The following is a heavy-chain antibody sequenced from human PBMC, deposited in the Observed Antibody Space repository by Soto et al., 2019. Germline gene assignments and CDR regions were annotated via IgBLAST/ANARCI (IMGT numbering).Heavy chain of an antibody. D-gene: IGHD2-21*02. CDR3: ARVFCRGDCYSPLDY. CDR2: ISSSDKYI. V-gene: IGHV3-21*01. CDR1: GFTFSNFW. J-gene: IGHJ4*02. Sequence: GGSLRLSCVASGFTFSNFWLNRVRQAPGKGLEWVSSISSSDKYIYYADSVKGRFTISRDNAKNSLSLQMNSLRADDTAVYYCARVFCRGDCYSPLDYWGQGTLVTSPQ.